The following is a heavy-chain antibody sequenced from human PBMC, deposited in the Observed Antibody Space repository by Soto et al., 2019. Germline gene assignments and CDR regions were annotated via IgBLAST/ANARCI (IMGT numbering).Heavy chain of an antibody. J-gene: IGHJ4*02. CDR1: GDSIDSHGAH. CDR2: VAYTGTT. V-gene: IGHV4-39*01. Sequence: QLQLRESGPGLERPSETLSLSCSVSGDSIDSHGAHWSWIRQSPGKGLEWIGTVAYTGTTSYPPPLESRVTVPAHKSKNQFSFKLTSVTAADTAVYYFARHRACNTACDFDHWGQGTLVTVSS. CDR3: ARHRACNTACDFDH. D-gene: IGHD2-15*01.